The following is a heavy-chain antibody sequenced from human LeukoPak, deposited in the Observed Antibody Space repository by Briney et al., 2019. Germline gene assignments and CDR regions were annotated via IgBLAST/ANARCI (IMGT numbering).Heavy chain of an antibody. J-gene: IGHJ4*02. D-gene: IGHD6-13*01. Sequence: PSETLSLTCTVSGGSISSSIYYWGWIRKPPGKVLEGIGSIYYSGSTYYNPSLNSRVTISVDTSKNRFSLKLSSVTAADTAVYYCAREKIAAAAPTPDYWGQGTLVTVSS. CDR3: AREKIAAAAPTPDY. CDR2: IYYSGST. V-gene: IGHV4-39*02. CDR1: GGSISSSIYY.